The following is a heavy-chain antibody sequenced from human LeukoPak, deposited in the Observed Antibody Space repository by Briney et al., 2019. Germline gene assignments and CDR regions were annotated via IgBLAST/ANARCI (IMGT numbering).Heavy chain of an antibody. D-gene: IGHD6-13*01. Sequence: GGSLRLSCAASGFTFSSYSMNWVRQAPGKGLEWVSYISSSSTYIYYADSVKGRFTISRDNAKNSLFLQMNSLRAEDTAVYYCARVQDGSSWYEYFQHWGQGTLVTVSS. CDR2: ISSSSTYI. CDR3: ARVQDGSSWYEYFQH. V-gene: IGHV3-21*05. CDR1: GFTFSSYS. J-gene: IGHJ1*01.